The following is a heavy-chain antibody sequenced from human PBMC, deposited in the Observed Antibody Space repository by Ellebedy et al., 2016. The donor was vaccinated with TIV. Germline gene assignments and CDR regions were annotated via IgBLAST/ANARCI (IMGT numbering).Heavy chain of an antibody. J-gene: IGHJ4*02. Sequence: GESLKISCAASGFTFNNYAMRWVRHSPGKGLEWASTISHTGTRTYYANSVEGRFIISRDNSKRTLYLQMNSLRAEDTAVYYCAKGRGGGSDSSAPRYYFDSWGLGTLVTVSS. CDR1: GFTFNNYA. CDR3: AKGRGGGSDSSAPRYYFDS. D-gene: IGHD6-19*01. V-gene: IGHV3-23*01. CDR2: ISHTGTRT.